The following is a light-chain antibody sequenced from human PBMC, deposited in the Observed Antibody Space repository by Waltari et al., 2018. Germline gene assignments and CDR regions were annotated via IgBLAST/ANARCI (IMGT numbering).Light chain of an antibody. J-gene: IGLJ2*01. V-gene: IGLV2-23*02. CDR2: EDN. CDR1: LSDVGPYNL. CDR3: CTYVGRTTFHVT. Sequence: QSALTQPASASGSPGQSITISCTGTLSDVGPYNLLSSYQQHPGKAPKPIIYEDNKRPSGVSDRLSGSKSGNTASLTISGLQAEDEADYYCCTYVGRTTFHVTFGGGTKLTVL.